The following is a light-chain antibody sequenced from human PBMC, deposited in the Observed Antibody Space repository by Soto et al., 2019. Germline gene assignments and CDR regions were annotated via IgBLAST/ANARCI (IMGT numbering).Light chain of an antibody. CDR2: EVS. J-gene: IGKJ1*01. Sequence: DVVMTQSPLSLPVTLGQPASISCRSSQSLIHSDGNTYLSWFQQRPGQSPRRLIYEVSDRDSGVPDTFTGSGSGTDFTLKISRVEAEDVGVYYCMQGTHWPWTFGHGTEVEIK. V-gene: IGKV2-30*02. CDR3: MQGTHWPWT. CDR1: QSLIHSDGNTY.